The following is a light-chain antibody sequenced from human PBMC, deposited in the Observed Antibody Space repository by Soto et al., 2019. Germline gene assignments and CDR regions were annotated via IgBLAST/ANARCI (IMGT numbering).Light chain of an antibody. J-gene: IGLJ1*01. Sequence: QSALTQPASVSGSPGQSIIISCTGSSSDVGGYQFVSWYQQHPGKAPKLVAYEVRHRPSGVSNRFSASKFGNTASLTISGLQPEDEADYYCSSYTTSSTHVFGTGTKLTVL. CDR2: EVR. CDR1: SSDVGGYQF. CDR3: SSYTTSSTHV. V-gene: IGLV2-14*01.